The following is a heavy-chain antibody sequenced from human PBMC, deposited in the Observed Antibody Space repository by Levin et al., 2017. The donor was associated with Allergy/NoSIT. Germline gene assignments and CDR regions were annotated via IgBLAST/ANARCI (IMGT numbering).Heavy chain of an antibody. J-gene: IGHJ4*02. D-gene: IGHD6-6*01. CDR3: ARDWRQETIAARPESVDY. V-gene: IGHV3-23*01. CDR2: LSTSGDTT. CDR1: GITFRSYA. Sequence: GESLKISCAVSGITFRSYAMSWVRQAPGKGLQWVSALSTSGDTTYYADSVKGRFTISRDNSKNTLYLQMNSLRAEDTGVYYCARDWRQETIAARPESVDYWGRGTLVTVSS.